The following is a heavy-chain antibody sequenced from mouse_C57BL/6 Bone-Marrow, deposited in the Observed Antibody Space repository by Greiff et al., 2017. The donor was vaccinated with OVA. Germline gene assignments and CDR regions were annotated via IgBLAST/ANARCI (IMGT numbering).Heavy chain of an antibody. CDR1: GYTFTDYY. V-gene: IGHV1-75*01. CDR3: AKPYGSTWSMDY. Sequence: LEESGPELVKPGASVKISCKASGYTFTDYYINWVKQRPGQGLEWIGWIFPGSGSTYYNEKFKGKATLTVDKSSSTAYMLLSSLTSEDSAVYYCAKPYGSTWSMDYWGQGTSVTVSS. J-gene: IGHJ4*01. D-gene: IGHD1-1*01. CDR2: IFPGSGST.